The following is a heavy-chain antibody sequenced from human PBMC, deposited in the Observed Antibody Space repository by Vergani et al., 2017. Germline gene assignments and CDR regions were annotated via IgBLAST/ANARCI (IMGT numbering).Heavy chain of an antibody. CDR3: ARGERIAAIDY. CDR1: GFTFSSYS. CDR2: ISSSSSYI. J-gene: IGHJ4*02. Sequence: EVQLVESGGGLVKPGGSLRLSCAASGFTFSSYSMNWVRQAPGKGLEWVSSISSSSSYIYYADSVKGRFTISRDNAKNSLYLQMNSLRAEETAVYYCARGERIAAIDYWGQGTLVTVSS. V-gene: IGHV3-21*01. D-gene: IGHD6-25*01.